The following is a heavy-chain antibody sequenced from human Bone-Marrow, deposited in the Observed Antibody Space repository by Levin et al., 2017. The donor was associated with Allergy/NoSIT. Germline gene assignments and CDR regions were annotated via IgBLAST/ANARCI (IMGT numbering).Heavy chain of an antibody. Sequence: ASVKVSCKASGYTFTSFDMHWVRQAPGQGPEWMGWMNPNSGDTGYAQGFEGRVTLTRNTSMATAYMELDSLISEDTAVYYCARVPRLRWRHFFSWGQGIPVTVSS. V-gene: IGHV1-8*01. D-gene: IGHD5-24*01. CDR2: MNPNSGDT. J-gene: IGHJ4*02. CDR3: ARVPRLRWRHFFS. CDR1: GYTFTSFD.